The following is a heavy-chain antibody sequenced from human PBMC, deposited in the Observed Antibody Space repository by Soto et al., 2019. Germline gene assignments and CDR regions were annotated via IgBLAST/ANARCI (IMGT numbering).Heavy chain of an antibody. J-gene: IGHJ4*02. Sequence: GGSLRLSCAASGFTFSSYAMHWVRQAPGKGLEYVSAISSNGGSTYYANSVKGRFTISRDNSKNTLYLQMGSLRAEDMAVYYCARGPXYYDFWSGYSEYFDYWGQGTLVTVSS. CDR2: ISSNGGST. CDR1: GFTFSSYA. CDR3: ARGPXYYDFWSGYSEYFDY. D-gene: IGHD3-3*01. V-gene: IGHV3-64*01.